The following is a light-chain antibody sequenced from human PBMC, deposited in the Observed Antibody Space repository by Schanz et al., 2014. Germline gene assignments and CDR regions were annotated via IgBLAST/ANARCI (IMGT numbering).Light chain of an antibody. J-gene: IGKJ2*01. V-gene: IGKV3-20*01. Sequence: EIVLTQSPGTLSLSPGERATLSCRASQSVSSNYLAWYQQKPGQAPRLLMSGASSRATGIPDRFTGSGSGADFTLTISRLEPEDFAVYYCQQYVTTPYTFGQGTKVEIK. CDR1: QSVSSNY. CDR2: GAS. CDR3: QQYVTTPYT.